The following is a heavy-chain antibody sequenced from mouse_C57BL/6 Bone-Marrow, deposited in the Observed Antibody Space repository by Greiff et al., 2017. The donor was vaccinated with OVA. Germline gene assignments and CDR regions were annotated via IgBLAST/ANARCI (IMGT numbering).Heavy chain of an antibody. CDR3: ARWAVVARYFDV. CDR1: GFTFSSYG. V-gene: IGHV5-6*01. D-gene: IGHD1-1*01. J-gene: IGHJ1*03. Sequence: EVQLVESGGDLVKPGGSLKLSCAASGFTFSSYGMSWVRQTPDKRLEWVATISSGGSYTYYPDSVKGRFTISRDNAKNTLYLQMSSLKSEDTAMYYCARWAVVARYFDVWGTGTTVTVSS. CDR2: ISSGGSYT.